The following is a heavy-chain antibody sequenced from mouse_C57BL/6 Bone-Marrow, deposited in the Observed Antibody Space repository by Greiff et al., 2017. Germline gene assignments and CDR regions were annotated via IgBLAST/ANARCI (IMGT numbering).Heavy chain of an antibody. Sequence: EVQGVESGGDLVKPGGSLKLSCAASGFTFSSYGMSWVRQTPDKRLEWVATISSGGSYTYYPDSVKGRFTISRDNAKNTLYLQMSSLQSEDTAMYYCARHDYGTWFAYWGQGTLVTVSA. CDR3: ARHDYGTWFAY. V-gene: IGHV5-6*01. CDR1: GFTFSSYG. CDR2: ISSGGSYT. D-gene: IGHD1-1*01. J-gene: IGHJ3*01.